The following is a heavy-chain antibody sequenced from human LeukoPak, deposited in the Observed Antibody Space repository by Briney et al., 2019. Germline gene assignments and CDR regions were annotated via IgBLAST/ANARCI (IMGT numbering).Heavy chain of an antibody. Sequence: SETLSLTCTVSGGSISSSSYYWGWIRQPPVKGLEWIGSIYYSGSTYYNPSLKSRVTISVDTSKNQFSLKLSSVTAADTAVYYCARGCGGDCFDAFDIWGQGTMVTVSS. J-gene: IGHJ3*02. V-gene: IGHV4-39*01. CDR1: GGSISSSSYY. CDR2: IYYSGST. CDR3: ARGCGGDCFDAFDI. D-gene: IGHD2-21*02.